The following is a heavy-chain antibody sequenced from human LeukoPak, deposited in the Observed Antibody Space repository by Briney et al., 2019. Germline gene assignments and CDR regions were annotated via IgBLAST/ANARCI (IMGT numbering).Heavy chain of an antibody. CDR2: IQNDASTE. CDR3: ARELSQIVWGGLDY. J-gene: IGHJ4*02. Sequence: GRSLRLSCAASGFIISHYGMHWVRQAPGKGLEWVAVIQNDASTENFADSVKGRFTTSRDNSKNTVFLQMNSLRVEDTAVYYCARELSQIVWGGLDYGGQGTLVSVSS. V-gene: IGHV3-33*05. D-gene: IGHD2-21*01. CDR1: GFIISHYG.